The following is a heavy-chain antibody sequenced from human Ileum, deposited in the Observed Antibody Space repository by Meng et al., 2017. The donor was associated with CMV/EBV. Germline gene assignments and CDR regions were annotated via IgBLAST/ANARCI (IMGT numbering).Heavy chain of an antibody. D-gene: IGHD3-9*01. V-gene: IGHV4-59*01. CDR2: VYYSGAT. CDR3: ARGSYIDWLYEPYFDP. J-gene: IGHJ5*02. Sequence: SETLSLTCSVSGDSMTNYYWGWVRQPPGKGLEWIGYVYYSGATNYSPTLRSRATISVDTSTNQFSLKLTSVTAADTAFYYCARGSYIDWLYEPYFDPWGQGTLVTVSS. CDR1: GDSMTNYY.